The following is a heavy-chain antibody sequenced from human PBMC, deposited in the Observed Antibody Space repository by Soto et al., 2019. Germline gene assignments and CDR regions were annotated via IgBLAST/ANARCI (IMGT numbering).Heavy chain of an antibody. J-gene: IGHJ4*02. D-gene: IGHD3-3*01. CDR2: IYWDDDK. V-gene: IGHV2-5*02. CDR3: AHRVLRTVFGLVTTTAIYFDF. Sequence: QITLNKSGPTVVRPTETLTLTCRFSGFSLTTSGVGVGWVRQSPGKAPEWLALIYWDDDKRYSESLKSRLTNTKDTSKNQVVLTVANLDPTDTATYYCAHRVLRTVFGLVTTTAIYFDFWGQGTPVAVSS. CDR1: GFSLTTSGVG.